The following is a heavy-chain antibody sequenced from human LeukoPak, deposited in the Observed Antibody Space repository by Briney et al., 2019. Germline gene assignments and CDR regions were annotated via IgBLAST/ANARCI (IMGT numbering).Heavy chain of an antibody. Sequence: GGSLSLSCAPPGLTFSKYNMKWVRQAAGKGREWNASILSTSSYKFYGNSVKGRFTISRDNCQNSLYLPMNSLRAEDTAVYYCARDPYSGASSEGYYYYYMDIWGTGTTVTVSS. D-gene: IGHD1-26*01. J-gene: IGHJ6*03. CDR2: ILSTSSYK. V-gene: IGHV3-21*01. CDR3: ARDPYSGASSEGYYYYYMDI. CDR1: GLTFSKYN.